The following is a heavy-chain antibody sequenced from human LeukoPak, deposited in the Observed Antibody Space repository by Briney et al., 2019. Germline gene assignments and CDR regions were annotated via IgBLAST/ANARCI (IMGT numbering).Heavy chain of an antibody. CDR2: MNEDGSEK. D-gene: IGHD3-16*01. CDR3: ATYTHWVAGDV. J-gene: IGHJ6*02. V-gene: IGHV3-7*01. Sequence: AGGSLRLSCAASGFTFSSYAMSWVRQAPGKGLEWVANMNEDGSEKDYVDSVKGRFTISRDNARKSLYLQMSSLRAEDTAVYYCATYTHWVAGDVWGQGTTVTVSS. CDR1: GFTFSSYA.